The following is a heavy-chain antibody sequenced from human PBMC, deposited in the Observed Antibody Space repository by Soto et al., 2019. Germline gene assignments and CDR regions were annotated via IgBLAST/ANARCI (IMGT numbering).Heavy chain of an antibody. CDR1: GGTFTSST. J-gene: IGHJ4*02. Sequence: QVQLVQSGAEVKRPVSSVKVSCKTSGGTFTSSTFAWVRQAPGQGLEWMGGIIPVFNTPLHAQKFKGRVTITADDFKSTVSVELRGLASEDTATYCCAMSSGRLGQFNSLPDTWGQGTPVIVSS. CDR2: IIPVFNTP. D-gene: IGHD3-9*01. V-gene: IGHV1-69*01. CDR3: AMSSGRLGQFNSLPDT.